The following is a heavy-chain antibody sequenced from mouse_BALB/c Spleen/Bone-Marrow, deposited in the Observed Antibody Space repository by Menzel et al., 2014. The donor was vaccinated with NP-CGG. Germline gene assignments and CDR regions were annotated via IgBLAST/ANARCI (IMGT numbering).Heavy chain of an antibody. J-gene: IGHJ4*01. D-gene: IGHD1-1*01. CDR1: GSSLSRYS. CDR2: IWGGGNT. V-gene: IGHV2-6-4*01. CDR3: ARFITTGTMDY. Sequence: QVQLQQSGPGLVAPSQSLSITCTVSGSSLSRYSIHWVRQPPGEGLEWLGVIWGGGNTDYNSALKSRLSISKDNSKGQVFLKMNSLQTDDTAMYYCARFITTGTMDYWGQGTSVTVSS.